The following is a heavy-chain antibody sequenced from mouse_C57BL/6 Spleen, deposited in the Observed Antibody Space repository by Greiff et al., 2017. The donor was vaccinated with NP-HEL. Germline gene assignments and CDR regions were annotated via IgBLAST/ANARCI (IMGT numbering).Heavy chain of an antibody. CDR3: ARRLYYGSSYGAMDY. J-gene: IGHJ4*01. V-gene: IGHV1-4*01. D-gene: IGHD1-1*01. CDR2: INPSSGYT. CDR1: GYTFTSYT. Sequence: QVQLQQSGAELARPGASVKMSCKASGYTFTSYTMHWVKQRPGQGLEWIGYINPSSGYTKYNQKFKDKATLTADKSSSTAYMQLSSLTSEDSAVYYCARRLYYGSSYGAMDYWGQGTSVTVSS.